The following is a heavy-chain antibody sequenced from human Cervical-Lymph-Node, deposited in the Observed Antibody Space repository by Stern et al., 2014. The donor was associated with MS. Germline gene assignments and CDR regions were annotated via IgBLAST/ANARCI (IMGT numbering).Heavy chain of an antibody. V-gene: IGHV1-69*01. CDR1: GGTFSSYA. CDR2: IIPIFGTA. J-gene: IGHJ4*02. D-gene: IGHD6-13*01. Sequence: QVQLVQSGAEVKKPGSSVKVSCKASGGTFSSYAISWVRQAPGQGLDWMGGIIPIFGTANYAQKFQGRVTITADESTSTAYMELSSLRSEATAFYYCARGDIAAAGTPFDYWGQGTRVTVSS. CDR3: ARGDIAAAGTPFDY.